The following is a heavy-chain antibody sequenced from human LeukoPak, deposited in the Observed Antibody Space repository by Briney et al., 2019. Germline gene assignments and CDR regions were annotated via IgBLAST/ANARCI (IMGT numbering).Heavy chain of an antibody. CDR3: AKDQFSGPYGSGSYSPGSAFDI. CDR2: ICGSGGGT. J-gene: IGHJ3*02. V-gene: IGHV3-23*01. CDR1: GFTFSSYA. D-gene: IGHD3-10*01. Sequence: GGSLRLSCAASGFTFSSYAMSWVRQAPGKGLEWVSAICGSGGGTYYADSVKGRFTNSRDNSKNTLYLQMNSLRAEDTAVYYGAKDQFSGPYGSGSYSPGSAFDIWGRGTMVTVSS.